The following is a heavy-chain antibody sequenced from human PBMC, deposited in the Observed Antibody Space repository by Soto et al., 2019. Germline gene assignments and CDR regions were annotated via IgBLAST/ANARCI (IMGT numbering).Heavy chain of an antibody. D-gene: IGHD6-19*01. CDR3: ARGIAVAGVVG. CDR1: GFTFSSYG. V-gene: IGHV3-33*01. Sequence: QVQLVESGGGVVQPGRSLRLSCVASGFTFSSYGMHWVRQAPGKGLEWVAVIWYDGSNKYYADSVKGRFTISRDNSKNTLYLQMNSLRAEDTAVYYCARGIAVAGVVGWGQGTLVTVSS. CDR2: IWYDGSNK. J-gene: IGHJ4*02.